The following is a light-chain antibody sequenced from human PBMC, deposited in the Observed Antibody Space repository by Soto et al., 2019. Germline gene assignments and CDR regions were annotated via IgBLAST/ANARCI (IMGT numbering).Light chain of an antibody. V-gene: IGKV1-33*01. CDR2: GAS. CDR3: QHYNHLPPFT. J-gene: IGKJ3*01. Sequence: DIQMTQSPSSLSASVGARVSITCQASEDIRTSLSWFQHKPGRAPKLLIYGASYLETGVPSRFRGSGSGTDFTLTISSLQPEDTATYYCQHYNHLPPFTFGPGTMVDIK. CDR1: EDIRTS.